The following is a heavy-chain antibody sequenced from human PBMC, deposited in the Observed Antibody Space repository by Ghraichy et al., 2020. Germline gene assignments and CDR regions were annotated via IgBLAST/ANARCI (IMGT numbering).Heavy chain of an antibody. V-gene: IGHV3-23*01. D-gene: IGHD6-13*01. CDR2: ISGSGGST. Sequence: GESLNISCVTSGFSFNSYAMNWVRQAPGKGLEWVSSISGSGGSTYLTDSVKGRFTISRDNAMNTLYLQMNRLTDEDTAVYYCAKGLGGSSWYGMDVWGQGTTVIVSS. CDR3: AKGLGGSSWYGMDV. CDR1: GFSFNSYA. J-gene: IGHJ6*02.